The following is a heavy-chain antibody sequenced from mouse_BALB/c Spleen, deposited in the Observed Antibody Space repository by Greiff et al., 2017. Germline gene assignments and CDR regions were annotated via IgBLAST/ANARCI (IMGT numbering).Heavy chain of an antibody. CDR2: ISSGGGNT. D-gene: IGHD2-10*01. CDR1: GFTFSSYT. CDR3: ARAYYGNYVAMDY. V-gene: IGHV5-9*03. J-gene: IGHJ4*01. Sequence: EVMLVESGGGLVKPGGSLKLSCAASGFTFSSYTMSWVRQTPEKRLEWVATISSGGGNTYYPDSVKGRFTISRDNAKNNLYLQMSSLRSEDTALYYCARAYYGNYVAMDYWGQGTSVTVSS.